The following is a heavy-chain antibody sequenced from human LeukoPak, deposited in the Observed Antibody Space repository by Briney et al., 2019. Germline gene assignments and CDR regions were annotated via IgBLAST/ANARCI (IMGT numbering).Heavy chain of an antibody. V-gene: IGHV3-53*01. CDR3: AGVMRGAFDI. J-gene: IGHJ3*02. CDR2: LYSGGNT. Sequence: GGSLRLSCAASGFTVSSNDMNWVRQAPGNGLEWVSLLYSGGNTYYADSVKGRFTISRDNSNNTLYLQLDSLRAEDTAVYYCAGVMRGAFDIWGQGTLVTVSS. CDR1: GFTVSSND.